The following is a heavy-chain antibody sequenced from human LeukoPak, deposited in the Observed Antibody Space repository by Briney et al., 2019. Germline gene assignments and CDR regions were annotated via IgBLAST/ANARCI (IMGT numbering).Heavy chain of an antibody. CDR2: ISSSGSTI. V-gene: IGHV3-48*03. Sequence: GGSLRLSCAASGFTFSSYEMNWVRQAPGKGLECISYISSSGSTIYYADSVKGRFTISRDNAKNSLYLQMSSLRAEDTAVYYCARDYGGGFDYWGQGTLVTVSS. CDR1: GFTFSSYE. CDR3: ARDYGGGFDY. J-gene: IGHJ4*02. D-gene: IGHD3-10*01.